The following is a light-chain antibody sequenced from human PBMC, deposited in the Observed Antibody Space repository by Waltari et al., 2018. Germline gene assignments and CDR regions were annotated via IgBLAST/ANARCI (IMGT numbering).Light chain of an antibody. V-gene: IGKV3-15*01. CDR3: QQYNNWPMYT. CDR1: QSVSSN. Sequence: EIVMMQSPATLSVSPGERATLSCRASQSVSSNLAWYQQKPGQAPRLLIYGASTRATGIPARFSGSGSGTEFTLTISSLQSEDFAVYYCQQYNNWPMYTFGQGTKLEIK. CDR2: GAS. J-gene: IGKJ2*01.